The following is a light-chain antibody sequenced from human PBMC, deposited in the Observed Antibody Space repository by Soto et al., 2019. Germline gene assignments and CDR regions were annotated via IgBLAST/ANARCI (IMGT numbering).Light chain of an antibody. Sequence: EIVLTQSPATLSLSPGERATLSCRASQSVSTYLAWFQQVPGQAPRLLIYDASNRATGIPDRFSGSGSGTDFTLTISRLEPEDFAVYYCQQYGSSGTFGQGTKVDI. CDR3: QQYGSSGT. CDR1: QSVSTY. V-gene: IGKV3-20*01. CDR2: DAS. J-gene: IGKJ1*01.